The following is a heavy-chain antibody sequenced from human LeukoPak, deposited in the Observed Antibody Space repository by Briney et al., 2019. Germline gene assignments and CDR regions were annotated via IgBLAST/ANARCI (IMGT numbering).Heavy chain of an antibody. V-gene: IGHV4-39*01. J-gene: IGHJ4*02. D-gene: IGHD3-22*01. CDR3: ARQVYYYDRSGYYYVDFFDF. CDR1: GGSISSNSHY. CDR2: IYYSGST. Sequence: SGTLPLTCSVSGGSISSNSHYWGWIRQPPGKGLEWIGSIYYSGSTYYNSSLKSRVTISVDTSKNQFSLKLTSATAADTAVYYCARQVYYYDRSGYYYVDFFDFWGQGTLVTVSS.